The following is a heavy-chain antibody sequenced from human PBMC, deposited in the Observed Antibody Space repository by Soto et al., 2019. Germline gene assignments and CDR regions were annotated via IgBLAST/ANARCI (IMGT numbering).Heavy chain of an antibody. CDR2: IYYSGST. D-gene: IGHD1-7*01. J-gene: IGHJ4*02. Sequence: PSETLSLTCTVSGGSISSYYWSWIRQPPGKGLEWIGYIYYSGSTNYNPSLKSRVTISVDTSKNQFSLKLSSVTAADTAVYYCARHDGTTRFAPPKGFTFDYWGQGTLVTVSS. CDR3: ARHDGTTRFAPPKGFTFDY. CDR1: GGSISSYY. V-gene: IGHV4-59*08.